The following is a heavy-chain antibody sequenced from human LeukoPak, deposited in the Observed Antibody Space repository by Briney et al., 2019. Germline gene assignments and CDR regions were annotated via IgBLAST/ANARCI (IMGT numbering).Heavy chain of an antibody. CDR3: ARFVGPATKQYFDY. Sequence: GGSLRLSCAASGFTFSSYDMNWVRQAPGKGLEGVSAISGSGTYIYYAESVKGRFTISRDNAKNSLYLQMDSLRVEDTAVYYCARFVGPATKQYFDYWGQGILVTVSS. D-gene: IGHD6-19*01. CDR1: GFTFSSYD. V-gene: IGHV3-21*06. J-gene: IGHJ4*02. CDR2: ISGSGTYI.